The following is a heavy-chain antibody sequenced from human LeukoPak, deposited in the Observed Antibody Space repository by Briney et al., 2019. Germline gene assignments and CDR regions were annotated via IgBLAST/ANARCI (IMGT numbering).Heavy chain of an antibody. Sequence: ASVKVSCKASGYIFSDYCMHWVRQAPGQGLEWMGWINPNSGGTNYAQKFQGRVTMTRDTSISTAYMELSRLRSDDTAVYYCARQSSTAKFDYWGQGTLVTVSS. CDR2: INPNSGGT. D-gene: IGHD2-21*02. CDR1: GYIFSDYC. J-gene: IGHJ4*02. CDR3: ARQSSTAKFDY. V-gene: IGHV1-2*02.